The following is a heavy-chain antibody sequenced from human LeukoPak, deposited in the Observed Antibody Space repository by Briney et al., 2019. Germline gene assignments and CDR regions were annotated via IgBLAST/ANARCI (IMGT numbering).Heavy chain of an antibody. V-gene: IGHV3-66*01. CDR2: IYISGST. Sequence: PGGSLRLSCAVSGFTVTNNYMNWVRQAPGKGLEWVSVIYISGSTYYADSVKGRFTISRDNSKNTLYLQMNSLRAEDTAVYYCAKDNYHDSSGYPASFDYWGQGTLVTVSS. CDR1: GFTVTNNY. CDR3: AKDNYHDSSGYPASFDY. J-gene: IGHJ4*02. D-gene: IGHD3-22*01.